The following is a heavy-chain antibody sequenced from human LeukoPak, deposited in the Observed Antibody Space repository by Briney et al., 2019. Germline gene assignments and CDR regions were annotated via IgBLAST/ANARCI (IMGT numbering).Heavy chain of an antibody. CDR2: IYHNGDT. CDR3: ARLWSHSKTEDY. Sequence: SETLSLTCTVSGDSISSGLYSWGWIRQPPGGGLEWIGNIYHNGDTYYNPSLRSRVTISVDTSENQFSLNLRSVTAADTAVYYCARLWSHSKTEDYWGQGTVVTVSS. V-gene: IGHV4-39*01. J-gene: IGHJ4*02. CDR1: GDSISSGLYS. D-gene: IGHD3-16*01.